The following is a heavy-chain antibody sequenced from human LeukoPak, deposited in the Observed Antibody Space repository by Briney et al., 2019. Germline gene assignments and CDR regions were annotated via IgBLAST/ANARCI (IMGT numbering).Heavy chain of an antibody. CDR1: GFTFSSYG. V-gene: IGHV3-30*02. CDR3: AKGGDGYNYGSYFDY. J-gene: IGHJ4*02. CDR2: IRYDGNSE. D-gene: IGHD5-24*01. Sequence: GESLRLSCAASGFTFSSYGMHWVRQAPGKGLEWVAFIRYDGNSEFYVDSVKGRFTISRDNSKNTLYLQMNSLRAEDTAVYYCAKGGDGYNYGSYFDYWGQGTLVTVSS.